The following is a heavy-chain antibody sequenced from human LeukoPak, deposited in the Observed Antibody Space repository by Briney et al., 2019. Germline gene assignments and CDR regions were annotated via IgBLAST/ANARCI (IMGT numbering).Heavy chain of an antibody. J-gene: IGHJ6*02. CDR2: IYYSGST. CDR1: GGSFSGYY. CDR3: ARRSPTYYYYYGMDV. V-gene: IGHV4-34*01. Sequence: SETLSLTCAVYGGSFSGYYWGWIRQPPGKGLEWIGSIYYSGSTNYNPSLKSRVTISVDTSKNQFSLKLSSVTAADTAVYYCARRSPTYYYYYGMDVWGQGTTVTASS.